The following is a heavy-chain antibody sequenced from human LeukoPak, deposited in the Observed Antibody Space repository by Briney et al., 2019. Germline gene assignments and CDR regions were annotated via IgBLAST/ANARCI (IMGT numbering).Heavy chain of an antibody. CDR2: IRSKANSYAT. V-gene: IGHV3-73*01. CDR1: GFTVSGSA. Sequence: GGSLRLSCAASGFTVSGSAMHWVRQASGKGREWVGRIRSKANSYATAYAASVKGRFTISRDDSKNTAYLQMNSRKTEDTAVYYCISTVTTFSSWGQGTLVTVSS. J-gene: IGHJ5*02. D-gene: IGHD4-17*01. CDR3: ISTVTTFSS.